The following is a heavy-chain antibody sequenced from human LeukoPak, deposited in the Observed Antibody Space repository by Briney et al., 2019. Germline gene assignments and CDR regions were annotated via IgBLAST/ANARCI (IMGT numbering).Heavy chain of an antibody. V-gene: IGHV3-23*01. CDR1: GFTFNSYW. CDR3: ARALRIYYYFDY. CDR2: FSPSGGGT. D-gene: IGHD1-26*01. J-gene: IGHJ4*02. Sequence: GGSLRLSCAASGFTFNSYWMSWVRQAPGKGLEWVSAFSPSGGGTYYADSVKGRFTISRDNSKNTLYLQMNSLRAEDTAVYYCARALRIYYYFDYWGQGTLVTVSS.